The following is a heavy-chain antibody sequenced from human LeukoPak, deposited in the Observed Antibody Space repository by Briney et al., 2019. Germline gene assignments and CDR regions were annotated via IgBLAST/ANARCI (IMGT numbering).Heavy chain of an antibody. J-gene: IGHJ4*02. V-gene: IGHV1-18*01. D-gene: IGHD2-2*01. CDR2: ISAYNGNT. Sequence: ASVKVSCKASGYTFTSYGISWVRQAPGQGLEWMGWISAYNGNTNYAQKLQGRVTMTTDTSTSTAYMELRSLRSDDTAVYYCARSLGYCSSTSCSFDYSGQGTLVTVSS. CDR3: ARSLGYCSSTSCSFDY. CDR1: GYTFTSYG.